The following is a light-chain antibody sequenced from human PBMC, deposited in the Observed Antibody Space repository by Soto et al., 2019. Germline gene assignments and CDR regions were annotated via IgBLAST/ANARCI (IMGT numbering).Light chain of an antibody. CDR3: ISYTDRQSYL. CDR2: AVS. Sequence: QSVLGQPASVSGSPGQSIPISCSGTSSDIGSYDHVAWYQQFPGKSPKLIIYAVSDRPSGVSDRFSGSKSGISASLTISGLQTEDEADYYCISYTDRQSYLFGTGTKVTVL. CDR1: SSDIGSYDH. J-gene: IGLJ1*01. V-gene: IGLV2-14*03.